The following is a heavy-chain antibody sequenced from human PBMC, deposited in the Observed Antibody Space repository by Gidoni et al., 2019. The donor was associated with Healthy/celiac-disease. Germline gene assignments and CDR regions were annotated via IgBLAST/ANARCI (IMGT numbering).Heavy chain of an antibody. CDR2: IYYSGST. CDR3: ARAITPMITFGGAIREYWYFDL. CDR1: VGSLSSYY. J-gene: IGHJ2*01. Sequence: QVQLQESGPGLVKPSETLSLPCTVSVGSLSSYYWSWIRQPPGKGLEGIGYIYYSGSTTYNPSLKSQVTISVDTSKNQFSLKLSSVTAADTAVYYCARAITPMITFGGAIREYWYFDLWGRGTLVTVSS. D-gene: IGHD3-16*01. V-gene: IGHV4-59*01.